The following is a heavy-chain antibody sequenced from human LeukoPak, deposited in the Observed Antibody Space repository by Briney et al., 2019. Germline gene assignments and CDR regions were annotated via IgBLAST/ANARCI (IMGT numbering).Heavy chain of an antibody. J-gene: IGHJ4*02. Sequence: ASVKVSCKASGGTFSSYAISWVRQAPGQGLEWMGGIIPIFGTANYAQKFQGRVTITTDESTSTAYMELSSLRSEDTAVYYCASRGAEDGSGSYPGDYWGQGTLVTVSS. D-gene: IGHD3-10*01. V-gene: IGHV1-69*05. CDR1: GGTFSSYA. CDR3: ASRGAEDGSGSYPGDY. CDR2: IIPIFGTA.